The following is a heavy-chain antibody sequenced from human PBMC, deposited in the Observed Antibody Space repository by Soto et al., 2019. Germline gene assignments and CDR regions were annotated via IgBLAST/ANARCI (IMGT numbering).Heavy chain of an antibody. CDR1: GYTFSSFG. D-gene: IGHD3-10*01. Sequence: ASVKVSCKASGYTFSSFGINWVRQAPGQGLEWMGWISAYNGNTNYAQKLQGRVTMTTDTSTSTAYMELRSLRSDDTAVYYCARDSPMVRGVMGRFDPWGQGTLVTVSS. V-gene: IGHV1-18*01. CDR3: ARDSPMVRGVMGRFDP. CDR2: ISAYNGNT. J-gene: IGHJ5*02.